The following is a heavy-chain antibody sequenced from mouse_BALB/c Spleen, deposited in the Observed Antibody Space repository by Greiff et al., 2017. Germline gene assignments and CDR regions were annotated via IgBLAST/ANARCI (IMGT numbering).Heavy chain of an antibody. CDR1: GDSITSGY. Sequence: DVKLVESGPSLVKPSQTLSLTCSVTGDSITSGYWNWIRKFPGNKLEYMGYISYSGSTYYNPSLKSRISITRDTSKNQYYLQLNSVTTEDTATYYCAREDSSYYYYAMDYWGQGTSVTVSS. CDR2: ISYSGST. J-gene: IGHJ4*01. CDR3: AREDSSYYYYAMDY. D-gene: IGHD1-1*01. V-gene: IGHV3-8*02.